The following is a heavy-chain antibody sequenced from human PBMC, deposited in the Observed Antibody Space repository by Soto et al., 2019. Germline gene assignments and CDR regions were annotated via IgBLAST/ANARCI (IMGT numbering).Heavy chain of an antibody. J-gene: IGHJ4*02. V-gene: IGHV3-11*05. CDR2: ISSSSSYT. CDR3: ARVFGSDGYNPFDY. Sequence: GGSLRLSCAASGFTFSDYYMSWIRQAPGKGLEWVSYISSSSSYTNYADSVKGRFTISRDNAKNSLYLQMNSLRAEDTAVYYCARVFGSDGYNPFDYWGQGTLVTVSS. CDR1: GFTFSDYY. D-gene: IGHD3-10*02.